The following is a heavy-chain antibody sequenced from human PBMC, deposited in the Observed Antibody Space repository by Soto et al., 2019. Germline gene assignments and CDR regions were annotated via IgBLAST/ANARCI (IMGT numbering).Heavy chain of an antibody. J-gene: IGHJ6*02. CDR2: IFHSGST. D-gene: IGHD6-6*01. Sequence: SETLSLTCAVSGGSISSGGYSWSWIRQPPGKGLEWIGYIFHSGSTYYNPSLKSRVTITVDTSKNQFSLKLSSVTAADTAVYYCARGGCSSKYYFYYGMDVWGQGTTVTVSS. CDR1: GGSISSGGYS. V-gene: IGHV4-30-2*01. CDR3: ARGGCSSKYYFYYGMDV.